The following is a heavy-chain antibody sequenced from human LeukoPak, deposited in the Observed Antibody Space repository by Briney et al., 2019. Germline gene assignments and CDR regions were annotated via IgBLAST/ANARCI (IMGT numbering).Heavy chain of an antibody. CDR3: ARDLSYYFDY. Sequence: GASVKVSCKASGGTFSSYAISWVRQAPGQGLEWMGRIIPILGIANYAQKFQGRVTITADKSTSTAYMELSSLRSDDTAVYYCARDLSYYFDYWGQGTLVTVSS. V-gene: IGHV1-69*04. CDR1: GGTFSSYA. J-gene: IGHJ4*02. CDR2: IIPILGIA.